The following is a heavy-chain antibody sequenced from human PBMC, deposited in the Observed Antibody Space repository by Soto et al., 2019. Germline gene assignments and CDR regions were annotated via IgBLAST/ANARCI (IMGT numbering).Heavy chain of an antibody. J-gene: IGHJ4*02. V-gene: IGHV4-34*01. CDR2: INHSGRT. CDR3: ARGITMKLAVQGDAPDNYYFDS. D-gene: IGHD3-22*01. Sequence: SETLSLTCAVYGGSFSGYYWSWIRQPPGKGLEWIGEINHSGRTNENPSLKSRVTISVDTSKNQFSLKLRSVTAADTAVYYCARGITMKLAVQGDAPDNYYFDSWGQGSLVTVSS. CDR1: GGSFSGYY.